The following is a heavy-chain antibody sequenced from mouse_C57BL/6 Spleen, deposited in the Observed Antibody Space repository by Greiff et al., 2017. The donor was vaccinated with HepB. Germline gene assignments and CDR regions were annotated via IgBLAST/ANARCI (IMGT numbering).Heavy chain of an antibody. J-gene: IGHJ3*01. CDR3: ARRNYGGVLFAY. CDR2: IDPSDSYT. Sequence: QVQLQQPGAELVKPGASVKLSCKASGYTFTSYWLQWVKQRPGQGLEWIGEIDPSDSYTNYNQKFTGKATLTVDTSSSTAYMQLSSLTSEDSAVYYCARRNYGGVLFAYWGQGTLVTVSA. CDR1: GYTFTSYW. D-gene: IGHD2-1*01. V-gene: IGHV1-50*01.